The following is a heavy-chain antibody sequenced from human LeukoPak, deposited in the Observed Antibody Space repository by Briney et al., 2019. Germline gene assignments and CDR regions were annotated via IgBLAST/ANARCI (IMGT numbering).Heavy chain of an antibody. Sequence: GGSPRLSCAASGFTLSPYTMNWVRQAPGKGLEWVSSISSSSTYLDYADSLKGRFTISRDNAKNSLYLQMNSLRAEDTAVYYCARRSYCGGDCYGSDAFDIWGQGTMVTVSS. CDR3: ARRSYCGGDCYGSDAFDI. CDR2: ISSSSTYL. CDR1: GFTLSPYT. V-gene: IGHV3-21*01. J-gene: IGHJ3*02. D-gene: IGHD2-21*02.